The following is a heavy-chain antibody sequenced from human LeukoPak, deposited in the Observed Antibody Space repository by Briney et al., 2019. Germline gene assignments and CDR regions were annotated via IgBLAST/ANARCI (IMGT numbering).Heavy chain of an antibody. Sequence: GGSLRLSCAASGFTFSSYGMHWVRQAPGKGLEWVAVISYDGSNKYYADSVKGRFTISRDNSKNTLYLQMNSLRAEDTAVYYCAKEEVRATTGDYWGQGTLVTVSS. V-gene: IGHV3-30*18. CDR2: ISYDGSNK. D-gene: IGHD1-26*01. CDR3: AKEEVRATTGDY. J-gene: IGHJ4*02. CDR1: GFTFSSYG.